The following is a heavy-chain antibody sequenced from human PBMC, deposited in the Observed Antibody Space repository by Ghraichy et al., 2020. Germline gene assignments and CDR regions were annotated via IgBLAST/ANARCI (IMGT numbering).Heavy chain of an antibody. Sequence: SETLSLTCTVSGGSISSSSYYWGWIRQPPGKGLEWIGSIYYSGSTYYNPSLKSRVTISVDTSKNQFSLKLSSVTAADTAVYYCAGTMVRGVIIYYYYGMDVWGQGTTVTVSS. D-gene: IGHD3-10*01. CDR3: AGTMVRGVIIYYYYGMDV. CDR1: GGSISSSSYY. J-gene: IGHJ6*02. V-gene: IGHV4-39*01. CDR2: IYYSGST.